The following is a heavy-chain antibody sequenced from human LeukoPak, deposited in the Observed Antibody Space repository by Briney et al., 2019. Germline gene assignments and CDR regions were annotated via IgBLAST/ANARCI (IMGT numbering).Heavy chain of an antibody. CDR3: ARDKEYYGFWSGYYQYGMDV. CDR2: IIPIFGTA. V-gene: IGHV1-69*13. D-gene: IGHD3-3*01. CDR1: GGAFSSYA. Sequence: GASVKVSCKASGGAFSSYAISWVRQAPGQGLEWMGGIIPIFGTANYAQKFQGRVTITADESTSTAYMELSSLRSEDTAVYYCARDKEYYGFWSGYYQYGMDVWGQGTTVTVSS. J-gene: IGHJ6*02.